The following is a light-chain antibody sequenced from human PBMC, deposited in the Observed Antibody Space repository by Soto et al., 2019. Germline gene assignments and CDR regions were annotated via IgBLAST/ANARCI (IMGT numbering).Light chain of an antibody. V-gene: IGKV3-15*01. J-gene: IGKJ4*01. CDR1: QSISNN. CDR3: QQYYGCFT. Sequence: EIVMTQSPSTLSASAGETATLTCRASQSISNNFAWYQQKPGKAPMLLIYEASTTATGIPARFSGSGSGTDYSRTISSLQTDDFAVDDGQQYYGCFTFGGGTKVDI. CDR2: EAS.